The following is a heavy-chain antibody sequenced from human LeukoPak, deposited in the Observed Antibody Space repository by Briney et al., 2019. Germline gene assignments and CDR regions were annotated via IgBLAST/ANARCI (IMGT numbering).Heavy chain of an antibody. CDR2: ISGSGGST. D-gene: IGHD3-22*01. Sequence: PGGSLRLSCAASGFTFSSYAMSWVRQAPGKGLEWVSAISGSGGSTYYADSVKGRFTISRDNSKNTLYLQMNSLRAEDTAVYYCAKNGEGDSSGYYPLDYWGQGTLVTVSS. CDR1: GFTFSSYA. V-gene: IGHV3-23*01. J-gene: IGHJ4*02. CDR3: AKNGEGDSSGYYPLDY.